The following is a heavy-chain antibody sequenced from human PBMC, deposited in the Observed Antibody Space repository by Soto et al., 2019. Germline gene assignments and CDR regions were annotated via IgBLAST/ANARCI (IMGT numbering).Heavy chain of an antibody. J-gene: IGHJ5*02. D-gene: IGHD1-1*01. CDR2: ISSSSSTI. CDR3: ARAALYNWNDVSWFDP. CDR1: GFTFSSYS. V-gene: IGHV3-48*01. Sequence: GGSLRLSYAASGFTFSSYSMNWVRQAPGKGLEWVSYISSSSSTIYYADSVKGRFTISRENAKNSLYLQMNSLRAEDTAVYYCARAALYNWNDVSWFDPWGQGT.